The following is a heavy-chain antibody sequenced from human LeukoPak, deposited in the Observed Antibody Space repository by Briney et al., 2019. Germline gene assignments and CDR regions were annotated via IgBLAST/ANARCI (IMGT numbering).Heavy chain of an antibody. CDR1: GFTFSSYW. CDR2: IKQDGSEK. Sequence: GGSLRLSCAASGFTFSSYWMSWVRQAPGRGLEGVANIKQDGSEKYSVVSVKGRFIISRDNAKTSLYLQMNRLRAEDTALCYCASSSGYRYYAFDIWGQGTMVTVSS. D-gene: IGHD3-22*01. CDR3: ASSSGYRYYAFDI. J-gene: IGHJ3*02. V-gene: IGHV3-7*01.